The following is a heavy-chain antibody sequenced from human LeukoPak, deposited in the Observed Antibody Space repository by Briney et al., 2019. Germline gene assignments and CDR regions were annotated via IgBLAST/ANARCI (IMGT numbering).Heavy chain of an antibody. CDR1: GASMSSNY. V-gene: IGHV4-4*09. CDR2: IYHSGNT. CDR3: ASTRRAAVAGRFDS. D-gene: IGHD6-19*01. J-gene: IGHJ4*02. Sequence: PSETLSLTCNVSGASMSSNYWSWIRQPPGRGLEWIGYIYHSGNTTHSPSLESRVTMSVDESKNQFSLRVHFVSAADTAVYYCASTRRAAVAGRFDSWGQGTLVTVSP.